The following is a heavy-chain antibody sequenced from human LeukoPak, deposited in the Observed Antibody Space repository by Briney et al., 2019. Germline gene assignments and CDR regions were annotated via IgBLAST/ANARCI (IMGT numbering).Heavy chain of an antibody. D-gene: IGHD1-1*01. CDR3: ARDPRTNVQLERRGALDI. V-gene: IGHV1-2*02. CDR2: INPNSGGT. J-gene: IGHJ3*02. Sequence: ASVKVSCKASGYTFTGYYMHWVRQAPGQGLEWMGWINPNSGGTNYAQKFQGRVTMTRDTSISTAYMELSRLRSDDTAVYYCARDPRTNVQLERRGALDIWGQGTMVTVSS. CDR1: GYTFTGYY.